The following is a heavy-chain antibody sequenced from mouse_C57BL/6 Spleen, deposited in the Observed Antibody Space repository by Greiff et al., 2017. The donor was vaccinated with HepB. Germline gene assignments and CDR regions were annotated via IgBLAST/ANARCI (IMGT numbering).Heavy chain of an antibody. J-gene: IGHJ4*01. CDR1: GYTFTDYN. CDR3: ARSGDGYYEMDY. V-gene: IGHV1-18*01. CDR2: INPNNGGT. D-gene: IGHD2-3*01. Sequence: VHVKQSGPELVKPGASVKIPCKASGYTFTDYNMDWVKQSHGKSLEWIGDINPNNGGTIYNQKFKGKATLTVDKSSSTAYMELRSLTSEDTAVYYCARSGDGYYEMDYWGQGTSVTVSS.